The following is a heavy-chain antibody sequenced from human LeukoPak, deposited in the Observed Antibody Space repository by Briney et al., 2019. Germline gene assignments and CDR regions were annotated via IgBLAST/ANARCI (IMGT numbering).Heavy chain of an antibody. Sequence: QPGGSLRLSCAAAAFTVSSNYMRWVRQAPGKGLEWVSVIYSGGSTYYADSVKGRFTISRDNSKNTLYLQMNSLKAEDTAVYYCPRDPDGYRQGHHFDYWGQGTLVTVSS. J-gene: IGHJ4*02. CDR2: IYSGGST. CDR3: PRDPDGYRQGHHFDY. CDR1: AFTVSSNY. V-gene: IGHV3-66*01. D-gene: IGHD5-18*01.